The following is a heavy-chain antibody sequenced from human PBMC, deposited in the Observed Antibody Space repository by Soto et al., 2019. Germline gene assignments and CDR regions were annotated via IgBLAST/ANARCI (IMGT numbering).Heavy chain of an antibody. Sequence: DSLTISWKGSGYSFTSYWIGLVRQMPGKGLEWMGIIYPGGSDTRYSPSFQGQVTISADKSISTAYLQWSSLKASDTAMYYCARLNYWDSSAAYFDPWGQGTQVTVSS. CDR3: ARLNYWDSSAAYFDP. CDR1: GYSFTSYW. D-gene: IGHD3-22*01. CDR2: IYPGGSDT. J-gene: IGHJ4*02. V-gene: IGHV5-51*01.